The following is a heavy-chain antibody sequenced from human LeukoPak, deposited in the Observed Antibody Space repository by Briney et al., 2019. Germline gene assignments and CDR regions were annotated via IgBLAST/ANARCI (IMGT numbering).Heavy chain of an antibody. Sequence: SGTLSLTCAVSGGSISSSNWWSWVRQPPGKGLEWIGEIYHSGSTNYNPSLKSRVTISVDKSKNQFSLKLSSVTAADTAVYYCARATSLLWFGEFHENWFDPWGQGTLVTVSS. CDR3: ARATSLLWFGEFHENWFDP. CDR2: IYHSGST. J-gene: IGHJ5*02. D-gene: IGHD3-10*01. CDR1: GGSISSSNW. V-gene: IGHV4-4*02.